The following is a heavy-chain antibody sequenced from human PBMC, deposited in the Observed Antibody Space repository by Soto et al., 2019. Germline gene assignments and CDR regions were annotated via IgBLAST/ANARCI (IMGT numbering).Heavy chain of an antibody. V-gene: IGHV1-3*01. CDR1: GYTFTSYA. CDR2: INAGNGNT. CDR3: ARGSGLTYFDY. D-gene: IGHD3-10*01. Sequence: QVQLVQSGAEVKKPGASVKVSCKASGYTFTSYAMHWVRQAPGQRLEWMGWINAGNGNTKYSQKFQGRVTITRDTSASTAYQELSSLRSEDTAVYYCARGSGLTYFDYWGQGTLVTVSS. J-gene: IGHJ4*02.